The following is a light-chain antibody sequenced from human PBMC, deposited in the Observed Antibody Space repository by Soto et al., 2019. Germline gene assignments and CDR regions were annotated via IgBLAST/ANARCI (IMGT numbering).Light chain of an antibody. Sequence: EIVLTQSPATLSLSPGKRATLSCRASQSVSSYLAWYQQKPGQAPRLLIYDASNRATGIPARFSGSGSGTDFTPTISSLEPEDFAVYYCQQRSNWPPSITFGQGTRLEIK. V-gene: IGKV3-11*01. CDR2: DAS. CDR3: QQRSNWPPSIT. CDR1: QSVSSY. J-gene: IGKJ5*01.